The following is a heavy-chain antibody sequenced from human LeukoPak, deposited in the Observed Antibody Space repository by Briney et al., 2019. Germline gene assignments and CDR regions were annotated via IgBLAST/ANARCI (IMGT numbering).Heavy chain of an antibody. D-gene: IGHD2-2*01. Sequence: GGSLRLSCAASGVTLSSYGMHWVRQAPGKGLEWVALIWYDGSNKYYADSVKGRFTISRDNSKNTLYLQMNSLRAEDTAVYYCARDWMWYQLLPWLRMDVWGQGTTVTVSS. V-gene: IGHV3-33*08. CDR3: ARDWMWYQLLPWLRMDV. J-gene: IGHJ6*02. CDR2: IWYDGSNK. CDR1: GVTLSSYG.